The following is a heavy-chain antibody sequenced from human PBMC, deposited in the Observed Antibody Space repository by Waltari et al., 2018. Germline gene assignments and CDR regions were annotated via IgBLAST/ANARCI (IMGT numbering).Heavy chain of an antibody. CDR1: GGSISSYY. CDR3: ARSTVVTPGAFDI. V-gene: IGHV4-59*08. Sequence: QVQLQESGPGLVKPSETLSLTCTVSGGSISSYYWSWIRQPPGKGLEWIGYIYYSGSTNYNPSLKIRVTIAVDTSKNQFSLKLSSVTAADTAVYYCARSTVVTPGAFDIWGQGTMVTVSS. CDR2: IYYSGST. J-gene: IGHJ3*02. D-gene: IGHD4-17*01.